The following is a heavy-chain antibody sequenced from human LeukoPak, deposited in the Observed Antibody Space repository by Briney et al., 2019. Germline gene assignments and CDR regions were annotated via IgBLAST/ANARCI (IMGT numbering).Heavy chain of an antibody. CDR1: GYTFTSYG. Sequence: GASVKVSCKASGYTFTSYGISWVRQAPGQGLEWMGWISAYNGNTNYAQKLQGRVTMTTDTSTSTAYMELRSLRSDDTAVYYCAGGRRALTGYSKHFDYWGQGTLVTVSS. D-gene: IGHD3-9*01. CDR3: AGGRRALTGYSKHFDY. J-gene: IGHJ4*02. CDR2: ISAYNGNT. V-gene: IGHV1-18*01.